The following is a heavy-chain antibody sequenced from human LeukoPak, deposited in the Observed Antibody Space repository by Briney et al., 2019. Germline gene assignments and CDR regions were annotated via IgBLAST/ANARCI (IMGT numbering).Heavy chain of an antibody. CDR3: ANSPIAAAGHNWFDP. Sequence: GRSLRLSCAASGFTFDGYAMHWVRQAPGKGLEWVSGISWNSGSIGYADSVKGRFTICRDNAKNSLYLQMNSLRAEDMALYYCANSPIAAAGHNWFDPWGQGTLVTVSS. D-gene: IGHD6-13*01. CDR2: ISWNSGSI. CDR1: GFTFDGYA. J-gene: IGHJ5*02. V-gene: IGHV3-9*03.